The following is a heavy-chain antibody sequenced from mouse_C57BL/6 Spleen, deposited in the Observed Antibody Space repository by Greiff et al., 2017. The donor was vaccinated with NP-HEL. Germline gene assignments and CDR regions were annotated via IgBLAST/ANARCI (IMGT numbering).Heavy chain of an antibody. Sequence: EVQLQQSGPELVKPGASVKMSCKASGYTFTDYNMPWVKQSHGKSLEWIGYINPNNGGTSYNQKFQGKATLTVNKSSSTAYLELRSLTSEDSAVDYCSRRVYGNYYFDYWGQGTTLTVSS. D-gene: IGHD2-1*01. CDR3: SRRVYGNYYFDY. V-gene: IGHV1-22*01. J-gene: IGHJ2*01. CDR2: INPNNGGT. CDR1: GYTFTDYN.